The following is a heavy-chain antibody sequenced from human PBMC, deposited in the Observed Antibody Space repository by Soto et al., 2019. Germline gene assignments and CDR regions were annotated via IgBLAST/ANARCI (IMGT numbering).Heavy chain of an antibody. CDR2: ISSTGTTI. V-gene: IGHV3-48*03. D-gene: IGHD3-3*01. CDR1: GFTFSRYE. Sequence: EVQLVESGGGLVQPGKSLRLSCAASGFTFSRYEMTWVRQAPGKGLEWISYISSTGTTIYYADAVKGRFTISRDNAKNSLLLQMNSLRAEDTGVYYCVREERVLEHGLDVWGQGTTVIVSS. CDR3: VREERVLEHGLDV. J-gene: IGHJ6*02.